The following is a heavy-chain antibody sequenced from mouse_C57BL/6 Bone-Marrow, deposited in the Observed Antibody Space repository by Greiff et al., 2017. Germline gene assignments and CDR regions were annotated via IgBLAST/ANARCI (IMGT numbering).Heavy chain of an antibody. CDR3: ARSGTAQATYAMDY. Sequence: VQLQQPGAELVKPGASVKLSCKASGYTFTSYWMHWVKQRPGRGLEWIGRIDPNSGGTKYNEKFKSKATLTVDKPSSTAYMQLSSLTSEVSAVYYCARSGTAQATYAMDYWGQGTSVTVSS. J-gene: IGHJ4*01. V-gene: IGHV1-72*01. CDR1: GYTFTSYW. CDR2: IDPNSGGT. D-gene: IGHD3-2*02.